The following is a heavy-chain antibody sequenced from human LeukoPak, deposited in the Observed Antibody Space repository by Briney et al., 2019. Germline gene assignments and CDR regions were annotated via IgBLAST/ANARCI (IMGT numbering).Heavy chain of an antibody. V-gene: IGHV3-30*18. J-gene: IGHJ4*02. D-gene: IGHD5-24*01. CDR1: GFTFSNYG. CDR3: AKAPPRRKGYNPYYFYY. Sequence: GGSLRLSCAASGFTFSNYGTHWVRQAPGKGLEWVTLISYDGDKTYYVGSVKGRFTISRDNSKNTVYLKMNSLRVDDTAVYYCAKAPPRRKGYNPYYFYYWGQGTRVTVSS. CDR2: ISYDGDKT.